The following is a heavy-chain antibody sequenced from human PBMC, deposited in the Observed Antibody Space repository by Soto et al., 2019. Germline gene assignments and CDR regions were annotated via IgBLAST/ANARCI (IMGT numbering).Heavy chain of an antibody. CDR2: INAGNGNT. J-gene: IGHJ3*02. CDR3: ARDGIVVVPAATDDAFDI. Sequence: ASVKVSCKASGYTFTSYAMHWVRQAPGQRLEWKGWINAGNGNTKYSQKFQGRVTITRDTSASTACMELSSLRSEDTAVYYCARDGIVVVPAATDDAFDIWGQGTMVTVSS. CDR1: GYTFTSYA. V-gene: IGHV1-3*01. D-gene: IGHD2-2*01.